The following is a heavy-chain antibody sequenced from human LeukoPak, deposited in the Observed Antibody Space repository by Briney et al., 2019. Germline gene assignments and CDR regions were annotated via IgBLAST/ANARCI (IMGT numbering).Heavy chain of an antibody. CDR2: ISSSGSTI. Sequence: SGGSLGLSCAASGFSFSSYEMNWVRQAPGKGLEWVSYISSSGSTIYYADSVKGRFTISRDNAKNSLYLQMNSLRAEDTAVYYCARPSSGWSKMDYWGQGTLVTVSS. V-gene: IGHV3-48*03. CDR3: ARPSSGWSKMDY. J-gene: IGHJ4*02. D-gene: IGHD6-19*01. CDR1: GFSFSSYE.